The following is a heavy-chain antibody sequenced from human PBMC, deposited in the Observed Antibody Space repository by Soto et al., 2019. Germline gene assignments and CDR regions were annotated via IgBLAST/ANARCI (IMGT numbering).Heavy chain of an antibody. V-gene: IGHV4-59*01. Sequence: PSETLSLTCTVSGGSISSYYWSWIRQPPGKGLEWIGYMYNTGSTTYNPSLKSRVTISVDTSTNQFSLKLNSVTAADTAVYYCARDLWGYCGADCYPLDVWGQGTTVTVS. CDR3: ARDLWGYCGADCYPLDV. CDR1: GGSISSYY. CDR2: MYNTGST. D-gene: IGHD2-21*02. J-gene: IGHJ6*02.